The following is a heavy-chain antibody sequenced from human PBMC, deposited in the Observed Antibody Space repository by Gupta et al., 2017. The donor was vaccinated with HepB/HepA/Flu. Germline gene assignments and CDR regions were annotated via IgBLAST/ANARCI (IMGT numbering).Heavy chain of an antibody. J-gene: IGHJ4*02. CDR1: GYTFTRYA. D-gene: IGHD6-19*01. Sequence: QVQLVQSGAEVKKPGASVKVSCKASGYTFTRYAMHWVRQAPGQRLEWMGWINAGSGGTKYSQKFQGRVTITRDTSANTAYMELSSLRFEDTAVFYCATELYSSGRYDYWGQGTLVTVSS. CDR2: INAGSGGT. V-gene: IGHV1-3*01. CDR3: ATELYSSGRYDY.